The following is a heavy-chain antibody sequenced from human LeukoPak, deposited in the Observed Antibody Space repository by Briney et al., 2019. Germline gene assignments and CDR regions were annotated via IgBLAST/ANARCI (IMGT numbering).Heavy chain of an antibody. CDR3: VKDLQNCSPSY. J-gene: IGHJ4*02. V-gene: IGHV3-64D*09. Sequence: GGSLRLSCSAPGFTFSSYAMHWVRQAPGKGLEYVSAISSNGGSTYCADSVKGRFTISRDNSKNTLYLQMSGLRAEDTAVYYCVKDLQNCSPSYWGQGTLVTVSS. CDR1: GFTFSSYA. CDR2: ISSNGGST. D-gene: IGHD2-21*01.